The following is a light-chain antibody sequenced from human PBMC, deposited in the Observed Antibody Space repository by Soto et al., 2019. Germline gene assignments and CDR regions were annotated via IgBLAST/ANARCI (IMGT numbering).Light chain of an antibody. Sequence: EIVLTQSPGTLSLSPWERATLSCRASQSVSSNYLAWYQQKPGQAPRLLIYGASSRATGIPDRFSGSGSGTEFTRTISRLEPEDFAVYYCHQYGISPFGGGTKVDIK. J-gene: IGKJ4*01. CDR3: HQYGISP. CDR2: GAS. CDR1: QSVSSNY. V-gene: IGKV3-20*01.